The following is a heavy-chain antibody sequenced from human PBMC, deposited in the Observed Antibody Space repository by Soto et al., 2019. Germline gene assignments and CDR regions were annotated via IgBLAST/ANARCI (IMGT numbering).Heavy chain of an antibody. CDR2: IIPIFGTA. Sequence: SVKVSCKGSGGTFSSYAISLVRQAPGQGLEWMGGIIPIFGTANYAQKFQGRVTITADESTSTAYMELSSLRSEDTAVYYCASGIAVAIVYRDAFDIWGQGTMVTVSS. CDR1: GGTFSSYA. D-gene: IGHD6-19*01. CDR3: ASGIAVAIVYRDAFDI. J-gene: IGHJ3*02. V-gene: IGHV1-69*13.